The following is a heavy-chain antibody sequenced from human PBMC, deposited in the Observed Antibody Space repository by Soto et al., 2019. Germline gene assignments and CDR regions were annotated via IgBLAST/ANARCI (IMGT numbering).Heavy chain of an antibody. CDR1: GFTFSSYE. Sequence: PGGSLRVSCAASGFTFSSYEMDWVRQAPGKGLEWVAYINSGGSSIYYVDSVKGRFTLSRDNSKNTLYLQMSSLRAEDTAVYYCARDQGTPMDREYYSGVDVWGQGTTVTVS. D-gene: IGHD5-18*01. J-gene: IGHJ6*02. V-gene: IGHV3-48*03. CDR2: INSGGSSI. CDR3: ARDQGTPMDREYYSGVDV.